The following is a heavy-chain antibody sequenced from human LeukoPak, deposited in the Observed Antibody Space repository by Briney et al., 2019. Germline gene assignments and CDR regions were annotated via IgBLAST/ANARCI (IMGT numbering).Heavy chain of an antibody. J-gene: IGHJ4*02. D-gene: IGHD2-21*01. CDR3: ARADFGGNSDY. CDR2: IYTSGST. Sequence: SETLSLTCTVSGGSISSGSYYWSWIRQPAGKGLEWIGRIYTSGSTNYNPSLKRRVTISVDTSKNQFSLKLSSVTAADTAVYYCARADFGGNSDYWGQGTLVTVSS. V-gene: IGHV4-61*02. CDR1: GGSISSGSYY.